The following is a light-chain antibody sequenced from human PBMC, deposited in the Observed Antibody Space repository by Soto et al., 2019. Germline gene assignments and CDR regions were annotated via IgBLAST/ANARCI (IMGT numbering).Light chain of an antibody. Sequence: EIVMTQSPATLSVSPGEGATLSCRASESVSNNLAWYQHKPGQAPRRLIYGASTRATGVPVRFSGSGSGTDFTLTISSLKSEDCAVDHCQHYNDWSGTFGQGTMVEI. J-gene: IGKJ1*01. CDR3: QHYNDWSGT. CDR1: ESVSNN. CDR2: GAS. V-gene: IGKV3-15*01.